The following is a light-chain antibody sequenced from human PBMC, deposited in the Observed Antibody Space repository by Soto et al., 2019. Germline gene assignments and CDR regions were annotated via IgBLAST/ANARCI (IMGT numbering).Light chain of an antibody. CDR3: SSYTSSITYV. V-gene: IGLV2-14*01. Sequence: QSALTQPASVSGSPGQSITISCTGTSSDVGGYNYVSWYQQHPGKAPKLMIYDVSNRPSGVSNRSSGSKSGNTASLTISGLQAEDEADYYCSSYTSSITYVFGTGTKVTVL. J-gene: IGLJ1*01. CDR2: DVS. CDR1: SSDVGGYNY.